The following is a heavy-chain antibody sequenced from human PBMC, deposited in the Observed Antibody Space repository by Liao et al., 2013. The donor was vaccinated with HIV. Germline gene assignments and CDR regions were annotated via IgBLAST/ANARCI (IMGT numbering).Heavy chain of an antibody. J-gene: IGHJ3*02. CDR1: GGSFSGYY. D-gene: IGHD2-21*01. Sequence: QLQLQESGPGLVKPSETLSLTCAVYGGSFSGYYWSWIRQPPGKGLEWIGEINHSGSTNYNPSLKSRVTISVDTSKNQFSLNLSSVTAADTAVYYCARDLAYCGVDCYLNVEDGFDIWGRGTVVTVS. CDR2: INHSGST. V-gene: IGHV4-34*10. CDR3: ARDLAYCGVDCYLNVEDGFDI.